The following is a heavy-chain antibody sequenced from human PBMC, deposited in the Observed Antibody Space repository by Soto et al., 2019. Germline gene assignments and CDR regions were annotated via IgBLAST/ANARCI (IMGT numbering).Heavy chain of an antibody. D-gene: IGHD1-20*01. J-gene: IGHJ4*02. CDR2: IHYSGSS. Sequence: QVQLQESGPGLVKPSQTLSLTCTVSGGSINSGGYYWNWIRQHPEKGLEWIGYIHYSGSSYYNPSFKSRITLSIDTSKNQFSLQLSSVTAADTAVYYCARGGSGIFVFDYWGQGTLATVSS. CDR3: ARGGSGIFVFDY. CDR1: GGSINSGGYY. V-gene: IGHV4-31*03.